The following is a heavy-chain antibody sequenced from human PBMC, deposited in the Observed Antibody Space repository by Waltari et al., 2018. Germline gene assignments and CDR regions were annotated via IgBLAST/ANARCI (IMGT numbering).Heavy chain of an antibody. CDR1: GFTFSSYE. J-gene: IGHJ6*02. CDR3: ARDFPLIAVAENYYYGMDV. D-gene: IGHD6-19*01. CDR2: ISSSGSTI. V-gene: IGHV3-48*03. Sequence: EVQLVESGGGLVQPGGSLRLSCAASGFTFSSYEMNWVRQAPGKGLEWVSYISSSGSTIYYADSVKGRFTISRDNAKNSLYLQMNSLRAEDTAVYYCARDFPLIAVAENYYYGMDVWGQGTTVTVSS.